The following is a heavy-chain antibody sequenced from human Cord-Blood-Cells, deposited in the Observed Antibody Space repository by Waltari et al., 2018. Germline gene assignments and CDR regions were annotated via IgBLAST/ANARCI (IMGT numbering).Heavy chain of an antibody. J-gene: IGHJ4*02. D-gene: IGHD6-13*01. Sequence: QITLKESGPTLVKPTQTLTLTCTFSGFSLSTSGVGVGWIRQPPGKALEWPALIYWDDDKRYSPSLKSRLTITKDTSKNQVVLTMTNMDPVDTATYYCAHGGIAAAEPVFDYWGQGTLVTVSS. V-gene: IGHV2-5*02. CDR1: GFSLSTSGVG. CDR2: IYWDDDK. CDR3: AHGGIAAAEPVFDY.